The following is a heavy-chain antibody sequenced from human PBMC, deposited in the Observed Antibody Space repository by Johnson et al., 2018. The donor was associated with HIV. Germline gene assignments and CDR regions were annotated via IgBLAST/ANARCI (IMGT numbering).Heavy chain of an antibody. Sequence: EQLVESGGALVQPGGSLRLSCAASGFTFSSHWMNWVRQAPGKGLEWVAKIKEDGSEKKYVDSVKGRFTISRDNAKNSLYLQMNSLRGEDTAVYYCARDPLAYDNFWSGSLHAFDIWGQGTKVTVSS. J-gene: IGHJ3*02. CDR1: GFTFSSHW. D-gene: IGHD3-3*01. CDR2: IKEDGSEK. CDR3: ARDPLAYDNFWSGSLHAFDI. V-gene: IGHV3-7*01.